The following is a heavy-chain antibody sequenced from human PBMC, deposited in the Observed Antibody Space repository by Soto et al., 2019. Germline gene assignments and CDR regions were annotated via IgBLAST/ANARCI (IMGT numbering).Heavy chain of an antibody. Sequence: SETLSLTCTVSGGSISSGGYYWSWIRQHPGKGLEWIGYIYYSGSTYYNPSLKSRVTISVDTSKNQFSLKLSSVTAADTAVYYCARAQVYCSSTSCPFDYWGQGTLVTVSS. CDR3: ARAQVYCSSTSCPFDY. V-gene: IGHV4-31*03. CDR1: GGSISSGGYY. J-gene: IGHJ4*02. CDR2: IYYSGST. D-gene: IGHD2-2*01.